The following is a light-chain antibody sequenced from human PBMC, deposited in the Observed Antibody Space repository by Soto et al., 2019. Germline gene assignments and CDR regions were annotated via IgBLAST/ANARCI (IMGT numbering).Light chain of an antibody. J-gene: IGLJ2*01. V-gene: IGLV8-61*01. Sequence: QAVVTQEPSFSVSPGGAATLTCALNSGSVSTSHHPSWYQQTPGQPPRTLLYNTNLRSSGVPDRFSGSILGSRAALTITGAQADDEADYFCVLSLGDGTFVFGGGTKLTVL. CDR2: NTN. CDR3: VLSLGDGTFV. CDR1: SGSVSTSHH.